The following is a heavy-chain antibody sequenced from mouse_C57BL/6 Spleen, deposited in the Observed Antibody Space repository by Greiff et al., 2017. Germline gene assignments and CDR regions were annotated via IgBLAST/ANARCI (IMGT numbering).Heavy chain of an antibody. Sequence: QVQLKESGAELVRPGASVTLSCKASGYTFTDYEMHWVKQTPVHGLEWIGAIDPEPGGTAYNQKFKGKAILTADKSSSTAYMELRSLTSEDSAVYYCTRSITTVVAPPNFDVWGTGTTVTVSS. CDR1: GYTFTDYE. CDR3: TRSITTVVAPPNFDV. V-gene: IGHV1-15*01. D-gene: IGHD1-1*01. CDR2: IDPEPGGT. J-gene: IGHJ1*03.